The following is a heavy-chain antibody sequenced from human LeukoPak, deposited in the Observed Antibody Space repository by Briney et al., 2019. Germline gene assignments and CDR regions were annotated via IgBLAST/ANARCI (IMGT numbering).Heavy chain of an antibody. J-gene: IGHJ4*02. CDR3: ARRQGCSSSSCPPDY. Sequence: GESLKISCRGSGYRFTTYWIGWVRQMPGKGLGWMGIIYPGDSDTRYTPSFRGQVTMSADKSINTAYLQWSSLRASDTAMYYCARRQGCSSSSCPPDYWGRGTLVTVSP. D-gene: IGHD2-2*01. CDR2: IYPGDSDT. V-gene: IGHV5-51*01. CDR1: GYRFTTYW.